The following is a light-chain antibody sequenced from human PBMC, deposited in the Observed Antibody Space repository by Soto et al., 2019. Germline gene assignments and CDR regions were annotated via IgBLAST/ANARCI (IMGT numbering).Light chain of an antibody. CDR2: KAS. Sequence: DIQMTQSPSTLSASVGDRVTITCRASQSVNRWLAWYQQKPGKAPKLLIYKASTLESGVPSRFSGSGSGTEFTLTISSLQPDDLATYYCQHFNNYPITFGQGTRLEIK. V-gene: IGKV1-5*03. CDR3: QHFNNYPIT. CDR1: QSVNRW. J-gene: IGKJ5*01.